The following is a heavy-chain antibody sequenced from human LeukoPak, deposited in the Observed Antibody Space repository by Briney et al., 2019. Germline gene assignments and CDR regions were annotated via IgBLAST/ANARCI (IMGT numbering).Heavy chain of an antibody. CDR1: GFTFSGYN. CDR2: ISSSSSYI. Sequence: GGSLRLSCAASGFTFSGYNMNWVRQAPGKGLQWVSSISSSSSYIYYADSVKGRFTISRDNAKNSLYLQMNSLRAEDTAVYYCARRTVTRDWYFDLWGRGTLVTVSS. V-gene: IGHV3-21*04. D-gene: IGHD4-17*01. CDR3: ARRTVTRDWYFDL. J-gene: IGHJ2*01.